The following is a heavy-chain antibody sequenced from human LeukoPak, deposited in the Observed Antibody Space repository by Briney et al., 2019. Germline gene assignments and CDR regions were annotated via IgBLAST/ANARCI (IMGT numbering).Heavy chain of an antibody. D-gene: IGHD1-14*01. Sequence: PGGSLRLSCAASGFTFSSYSMNWVRQAPGKGLGWVSYISSSSSTIYYADSVKGRFTISRDNAKNSLYLQMNSLRAEGTAVYYCARGSVTQGYWGQGTLVTVSS. CDR2: ISSSSSTI. J-gene: IGHJ4*02. CDR1: GFTFSSYS. CDR3: ARGSVTQGY. V-gene: IGHV3-48*01.